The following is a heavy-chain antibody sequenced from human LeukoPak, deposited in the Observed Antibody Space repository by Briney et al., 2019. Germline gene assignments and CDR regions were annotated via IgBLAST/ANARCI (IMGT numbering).Heavy chain of an antibody. J-gene: IGHJ4*02. CDR3: ARGPYSSSWYS. CDR1: GGSFSGYY. CDR2: INHSGST. Sequence: SETLSLTCAVYGGSFSGYYWSWIRQPPGKGLEWIGEINHSGSTNYNPSLKSRVTISVDTSKNQFSLKLSSVTVADTAVYYCARGPYSSSWYSWGQGTLVTVSS. V-gene: IGHV4-34*01. D-gene: IGHD6-13*01.